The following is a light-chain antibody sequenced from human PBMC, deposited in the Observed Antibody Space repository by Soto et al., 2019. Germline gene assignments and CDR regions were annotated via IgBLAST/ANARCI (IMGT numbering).Light chain of an antibody. Sequence: DIQMTQSPSTLSSSVGDRVTITCRASQTLSSWLAWYQQKPGKAPKLLIYDVSRLESGVPSMFSGSGSGTEFSLTISSLQPDDFATYYCQQYNSYSLTFGGGTKVEIK. J-gene: IGKJ4*01. V-gene: IGKV1-5*01. CDR1: QTLSSW. CDR2: DVS. CDR3: QQYNSYSLT.